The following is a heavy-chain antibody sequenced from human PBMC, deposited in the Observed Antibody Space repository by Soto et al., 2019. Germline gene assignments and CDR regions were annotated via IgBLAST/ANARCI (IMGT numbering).Heavy chain of an antibody. V-gene: IGHV3-48*03. CDR2: ISSSGSTI. CDR3: ASSLHYYYGMDV. J-gene: IGHJ6*04. Sequence: PVVSLRISCAASGFTFSSYEMNWVRQAPGKGLEWVSYISSSGSTIYYADSVKGRFTISRDNAKNSLYLQMNSLRAEDTAVYYCASSLHYYYGMDVWGKGTTVTVSA. CDR1: GFTFSSYE.